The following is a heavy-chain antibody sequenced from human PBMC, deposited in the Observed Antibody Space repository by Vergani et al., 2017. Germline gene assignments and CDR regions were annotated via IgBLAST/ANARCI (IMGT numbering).Heavy chain of an antibody. CDR3: ARVRYSSGWSPPRYFDL. V-gene: IGHV1-2*02. J-gene: IGHJ2*01. Sequence: QVQLVQSGSELKKPGASVKVSCKASGYTFTSYAMNWVRQAPGQGLEWMGWINPNSGGTNYAQKFQGRVTMTRDTSISTAYMELSRLRSDDTAVYYCARVRYSSGWSPPRYFDLWGRGTLVTVSS. CDR2: INPNSGGT. CDR1: GYTFTSYA. D-gene: IGHD6-19*01.